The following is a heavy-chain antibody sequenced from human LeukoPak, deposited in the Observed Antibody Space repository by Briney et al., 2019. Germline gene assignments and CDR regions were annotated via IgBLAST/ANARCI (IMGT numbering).Heavy chain of an antibody. CDR1: GVSFSGYY. V-gene: IGHV4-34*01. Sequence: SSETLSLTCAVYGVSFSGYYWSWIRQPPGKGLEWIGEINHSGSTNYNPSLKSRVTISVDTSKNQFSLKLSSVTAADTAVYYCARRPRYYYGSGSYPFDYWGQGTLVTVSS. CDR2: INHSGST. J-gene: IGHJ4*02. D-gene: IGHD3-10*01. CDR3: ARRPRYYYGSGSYPFDY.